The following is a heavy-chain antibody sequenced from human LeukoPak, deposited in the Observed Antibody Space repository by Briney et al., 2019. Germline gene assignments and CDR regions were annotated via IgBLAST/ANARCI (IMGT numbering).Heavy chain of an antibody. CDR3: ARVEGAVWQYFQH. CDR2: INHSGST. D-gene: IGHD1-26*01. V-gene: IGHV4-34*01. Sequence: SETLSLTCAVYGGSFSGYYWSWIRQPPGKGREWIGEINHSGSTNYNRSLKSRVTISVDKSKNQFSLNLTSVTAADTAVYYCARVEGAVWQYFQHWGQGTLVTVSS. CDR1: GGSFSGYY. J-gene: IGHJ1*01.